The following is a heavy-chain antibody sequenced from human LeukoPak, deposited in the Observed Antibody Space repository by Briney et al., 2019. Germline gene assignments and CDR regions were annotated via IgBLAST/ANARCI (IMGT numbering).Heavy chain of an antibody. CDR1: GFTFDDYG. J-gene: IGHJ4*02. Sequence: PAGSLRLSCVVSGFTFDDYGMSWVRQAPGKGLEWVSGINWNGGSTGYVDSVKGRFTISGDNAKNSLHLQMNSLRAEDTALYYCARDHRGYSSGWPDYWGQGTLVTVSS. CDR3: ARDHRGYSSGWPDY. CDR2: INWNGGST. D-gene: IGHD6-19*01. V-gene: IGHV3-20*04.